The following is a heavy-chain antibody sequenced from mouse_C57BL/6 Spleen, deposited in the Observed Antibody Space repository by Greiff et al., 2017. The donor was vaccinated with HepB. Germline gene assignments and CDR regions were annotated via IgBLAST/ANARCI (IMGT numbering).Heavy chain of an antibody. J-gene: IGHJ3*01. V-gene: IGHV1-66*01. D-gene: IGHD3-2*01. CDR1: GYSFTSYY. Sequence: QVQLQQSGPELVKPGASVKISCKASGYSFTSYYIHWVKQRPGQGLEWIGWIYPGSGNTKYNEKFKGKATLTADTSSSTAYLQLSSLTSEDSAVYYCARSSARQGFAYWGQGALVTVSA. CDR2: IYPGSGNT. CDR3: ARSSARQGFAY.